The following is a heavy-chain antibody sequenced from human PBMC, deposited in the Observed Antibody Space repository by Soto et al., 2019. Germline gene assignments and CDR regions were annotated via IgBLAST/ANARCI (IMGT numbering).Heavy chain of an antibody. D-gene: IGHD4-17*01. Sequence: SETLSLTCTVSSGSISSGEHYWSWLRQPPGKGLEWIGYIFYSGSTHYNPSLKSRVIISVDTSKNQFSLRLGPVTAAYTALYYCARGRFGEIHDYWGQGTLVTVSS. J-gene: IGHJ4*02. CDR1: SGSISSGEHY. CDR3: ARGRFGEIHDY. CDR2: IFYSGST. V-gene: IGHV4-30-4*01.